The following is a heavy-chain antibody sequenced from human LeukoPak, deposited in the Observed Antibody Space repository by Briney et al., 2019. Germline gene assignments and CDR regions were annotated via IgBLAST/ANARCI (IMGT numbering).Heavy chain of an antibody. D-gene: IGHD1-26*01. CDR1: GFSLRTSGVG. J-gene: IGHJ3*02. CDR2: HYLHGDK. Sequence: ESAPTLVYPTPARTLTCTFSGFSLRTSGVGVGWIRQPPAKALEWLALHYLHGDKSYTPYPNSSPTNTEGTTHTPVVPTITNMDPVDTATYYCARDIPRVGGDAFDIWGQGTMVTVSS. V-gene: IGHV2-5*01. CDR3: ARDIPRVGGDAFDI.